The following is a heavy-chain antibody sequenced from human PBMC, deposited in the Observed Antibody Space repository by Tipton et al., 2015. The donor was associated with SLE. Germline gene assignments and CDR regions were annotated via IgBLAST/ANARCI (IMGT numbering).Heavy chain of an antibody. D-gene: IGHD5-18*01. CDR1: GGTSRDYF. CDR2: INHSGST. J-gene: IGHJ4*02. V-gene: IGHV4-34*08. Sequence: TLSLTCAVYGGTSRDYFWSWIRQPPGKGLEWIGEINHSGSTNYNPSLKSRVTISVDTSKNQFSLKLSSVTAADTAVYYCASRGYSYGHFDYWGQGTLVTVSS. CDR3: ASRGYSYGHFDY.